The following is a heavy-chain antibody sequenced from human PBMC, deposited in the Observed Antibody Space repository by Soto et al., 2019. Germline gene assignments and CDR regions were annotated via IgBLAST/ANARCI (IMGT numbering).Heavy chain of an antibody. CDR2: INSNNGDP. V-gene: IGHV1-2*02. Sequence: ASVKVSCKGSGYISIGYHIHWVRQAPGQGLEWMGWINSNNGDPSYAQEFQGRVTLTRDTSISTAYMELTRLRSDDTAIYFCARARLSVASTSPAGFDSWGQGTLVTVSS. CDR1: GYISIGYH. CDR3: ARARLSVASTSPAGFDS. J-gene: IGHJ4*02. D-gene: IGHD6-19*01.